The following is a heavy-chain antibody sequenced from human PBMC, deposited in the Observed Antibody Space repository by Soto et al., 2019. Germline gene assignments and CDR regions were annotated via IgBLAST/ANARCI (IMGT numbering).Heavy chain of an antibody. V-gene: IGHV1-69*19. CDR1: GGTFNTYA. J-gene: IGHJ4*02. D-gene: IGHD3-10*01. CDR2: ISPMFGAA. Sequence: QVQLVQSGAEMEKPGSSAKVSCQSSGGTFNTYAMNWVRQAPGQGPEWMGDISPMFGAANYAPKFQGRVTITADESTGTSYMQLSSLTSEDTALYFCAREVQVHTPAFVYWGQGTLVTVSS. CDR3: AREVQVHTPAFVY.